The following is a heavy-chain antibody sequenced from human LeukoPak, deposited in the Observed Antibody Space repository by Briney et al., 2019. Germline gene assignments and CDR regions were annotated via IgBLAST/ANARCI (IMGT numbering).Heavy chain of an antibody. CDR1: GYSINNYW. D-gene: IGHD4-23*01. J-gene: IGHJ5*02. CDR2: IYPGDSDT. CDR3: ARSNYGGNSGWFDP. Sequence: GESLKISCQGSGYSINNYWIGWVRQMPGKGLEWMGIIYPGDSDTRYSPSFQGQVTISADKSISTAYLQWSSLKASDTAMYYCARSNYGGNSGWFDPWGQGTLVTVSS. V-gene: IGHV5-51*01.